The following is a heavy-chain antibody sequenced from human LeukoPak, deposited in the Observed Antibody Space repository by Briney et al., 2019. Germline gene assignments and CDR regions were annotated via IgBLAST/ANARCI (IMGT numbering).Heavy chain of an antibody. Sequence: SETLSLTCTVSGYSVTSGYYWGWIRQPPGKGLEWIGRIFHSGSSYFNSSLKSRLSILPDTYRNQFSLDLTSVTAADTAVYYCARVSWDINYVDFWGRGTLVTVSS. CDR2: IFHSGSS. CDR1: GYSVTSGYY. J-gene: IGHJ4*02. V-gene: IGHV4-38-2*02. CDR3: ARVSWDINYVDF. D-gene: IGHD1-26*01.